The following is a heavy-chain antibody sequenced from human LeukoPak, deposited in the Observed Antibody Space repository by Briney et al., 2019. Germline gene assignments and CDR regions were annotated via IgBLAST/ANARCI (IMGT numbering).Heavy chain of an antibody. CDR2: IYPGDSDT. V-gene: IGHV5-51*01. CDR1: GYSFTSYW. Sequence: GESLKISCKGSGYSFTSYWIGWVRQMPGKGLEWMGIIYPGDSDTRYSPSFQGQVTISADKSISTAYPQWSSLKASDTAMYYCARPTHDYGDVFDYWGQGTLVTVSS. J-gene: IGHJ4*02. D-gene: IGHD4-17*01. CDR3: ARPTHDYGDVFDY.